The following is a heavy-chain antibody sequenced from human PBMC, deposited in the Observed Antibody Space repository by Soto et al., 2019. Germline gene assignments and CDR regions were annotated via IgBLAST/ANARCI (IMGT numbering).Heavy chain of an antibody. J-gene: IGHJ4*02. D-gene: IGHD1-26*01. V-gene: IGHV4-30-4*01. CDR2: VYYSGTT. Sequence: LSLTCPVSGGSIRNGDYYWGWIRQPPGKGLEWIGYVYYSGTTYSHPSLNSRVSISVDTSENQFSLRLTSVTAADTAVYYCVTVNLVGAAYYFDYWGPGTLVTVSS. CDR3: VTVNLVGAAYYFDY. CDR1: GGSIRNGDYY.